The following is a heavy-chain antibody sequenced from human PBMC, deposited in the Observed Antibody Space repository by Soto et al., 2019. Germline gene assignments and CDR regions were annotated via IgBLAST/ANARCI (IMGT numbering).Heavy chain of an antibody. CDR3: SRFVGHGGSEYYFDN. D-gene: IGHD3-3*01. J-gene: IGHJ4*02. CDR2: ISNDGNNN. Sequence: QVQPVESGGGVVQPGRSLRLSCVVSGFTFRSYAMHWVRQAPGKGLEWVAVISNDGNNNYHADSVKGRFTISRDNSKNTLYLHMDSLRAEDTALYYCSRFVGHGGSEYYFDNWGQGIQVIVST. V-gene: IGHV3-30-3*02. CDR1: GFTFRSYA.